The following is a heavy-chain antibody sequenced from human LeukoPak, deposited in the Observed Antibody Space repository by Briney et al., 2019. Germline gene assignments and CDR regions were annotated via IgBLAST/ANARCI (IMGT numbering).Heavy chain of an antibody. J-gene: IGHJ6*03. V-gene: IGHV4-59*01. CDR3: ARAPYGSATNNYYMDV. Sequence: SEALSLTCSVSGASINSYYWSWIRQPPGKGLEWIGNIYYNRSTTYHPSLKSRVTISVDTSKNQFSLKLSSVTAADTAVYYCARAPYGSATNNYYMDVWGKGTTVTVSS. CDR1: GASINSYY. CDR2: IYYNRST. D-gene: IGHD3-10*01.